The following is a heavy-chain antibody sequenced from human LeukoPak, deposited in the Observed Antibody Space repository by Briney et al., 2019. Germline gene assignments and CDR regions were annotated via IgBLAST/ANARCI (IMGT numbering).Heavy chain of an antibody. V-gene: IGHV3-66*02. CDR2: IYSGGST. Sequence: GGSLRLSCAASGFTVSSNDMSWVRQAPGKGLEWVSVIYSGGSTYYADSVKGRFTISRDNSKNTLYLQMNSLRAEDTAVYYCARDNKGSYSSDYWGQGTLVTVSS. CDR3: ARDNKGSYSSDY. CDR1: GFTVSSND. J-gene: IGHJ4*02. D-gene: IGHD1-26*01.